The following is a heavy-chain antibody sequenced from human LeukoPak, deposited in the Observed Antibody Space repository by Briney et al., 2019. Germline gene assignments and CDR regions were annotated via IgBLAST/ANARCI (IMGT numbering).Heavy chain of an antibody. CDR2: IYYSGST. J-gene: IGHJ3*02. CDR3: ARPSRAGGRFWSAQPDAFDI. Sequence: KPSETLSLTCTVSGGSISSSSYYWGWIRQSPGKGLEWIGSIYYSGSTYYNPSLKSRVTISVDTSKNQFSLKLSSVTAADTAVYYCARPSRAGGRFWSAQPDAFDIWGQGTMVTVSS. D-gene: IGHD3-3*01. CDR1: GGSISSSSYY. V-gene: IGHV4-39*01.